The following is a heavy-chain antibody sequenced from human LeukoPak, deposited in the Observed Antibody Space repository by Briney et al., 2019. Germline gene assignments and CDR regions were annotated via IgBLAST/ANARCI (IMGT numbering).Heavy chain of an antibody. CDR3: AKDLPGERVPAAMVGAFDI. CDR1: GFTFDDYA. Sequence: GRSLRLSCAASGFTFDDYAMHWVRQAPGKGLEWVSGISWNSGSISYADSVKGRFTISRDNAKNSLYLQMNSLRAEDTALYYCAKDLPGERVPAAMVGAFDIWGQGTMVTVSS. J-gene: IGHJ3*02. CDR2: ISWNSGSI. V-gene: IGHV3-9*01. D-gene: IGHD2-2*01.